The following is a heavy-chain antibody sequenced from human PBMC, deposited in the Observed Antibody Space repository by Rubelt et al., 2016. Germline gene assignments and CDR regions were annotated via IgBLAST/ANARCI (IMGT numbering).Heavy chain of an antibody. Sequence: QLQLQESGPGLVKPSETLSLTCTVSGGSISSSSYYWGWIRQPPGKGLEWIGEINHSGSTNYNPSLKSRVTRSVDTSKNQFSLKLSSVTAADTAVYYCARGGGSYFFDYWGQGSLVTVSS. CDR2: INHSGST. CDR1: GGSISSSSYY. CDR3: ARGGGSYFFDY. D-gene: IGHD1-26*01. V-gene: IGHV4-39*07. J-gene: IGHJ4*02.